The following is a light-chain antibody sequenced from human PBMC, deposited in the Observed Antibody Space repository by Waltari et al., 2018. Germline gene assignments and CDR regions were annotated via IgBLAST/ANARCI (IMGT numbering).Light chain of an antibody. V-gene: IGLV2-14*01. CDR3: SSYTSSSTQV. CDR1: SSDVGGYNY. Sequence: QSALTQPASVSGSPGQSITISCTGTSSDVGGYNYVSWYQQHPGKPPKLMIYEVSTRPSGVSNRFSGSKSGNTASLTISGLQAEDEADYYCSSYTSSSTQVFGGGTKLTVL. J-gene: IGLJ3*02. CDR2: EVS.